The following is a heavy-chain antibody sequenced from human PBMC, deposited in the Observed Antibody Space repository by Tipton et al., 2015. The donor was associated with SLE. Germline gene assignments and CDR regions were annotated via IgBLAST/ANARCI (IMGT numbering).Heavy chain of an antibody. CDR1: GFTFSSYW. CDR3: ARDLSYYYGSGSSYYGMDV. CDR2: INSDGSST. J-gene: IGHJ6*02. V-gene: IGHV3-74*01. D-gene: IGHD3-10*01. Sequence: SLRLSCAASGFTFSSYWMHWVRQAPGKGLVWVSRINSDGSSTSYADSVKGRFTISRDNSKNTLYLQMNSLRAEDTAVYYCARDLSYYYGSGSSYYGMDVWGQGTSVTVSS.